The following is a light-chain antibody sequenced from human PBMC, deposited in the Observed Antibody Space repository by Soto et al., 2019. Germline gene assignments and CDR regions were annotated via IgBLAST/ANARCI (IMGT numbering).Light chain of an antibody. CDR2: DAS. CDR3: QQRGT. CDR1: QSVSSY. J-gene: IGKJ3*01. V-gene: IGKV3-11*01. Sequence: EIVLTQSPAPLSLSPGERATLSCRASQSVSSYLAWYQQKPGQAPRLLIYDASNRATGIPARFSGSGSGTDFTLTIISLEPEDFAVYYCQQRGTFGPGTKVDIK.